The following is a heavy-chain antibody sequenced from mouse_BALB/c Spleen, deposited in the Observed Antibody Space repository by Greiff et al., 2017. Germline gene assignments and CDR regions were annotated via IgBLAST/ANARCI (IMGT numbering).Heavy chain of an antibody. CDR3: ARHYYWSCMDY. J-gene: IGHJ4*01. V-gene: IGHV2-6-7*01. CDR1: GFSLTGYG. Sequence: VQVVESGPGLVAPSQCLSITCTASGFSLTGYGVNWVRQPPGKGLEWLGMIWSDGSTAYNSAPKSRLSISKNNSKSQVCLKMNSLQTGDTARYYCARHYYWSCMDYWGQGTSVTVSS. CDR2: IWSDGST. D-gene: IGHD1-2*01.